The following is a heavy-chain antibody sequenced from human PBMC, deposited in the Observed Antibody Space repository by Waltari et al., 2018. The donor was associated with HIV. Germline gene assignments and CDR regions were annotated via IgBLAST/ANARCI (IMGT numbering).Heavy chain of an antibody. CDR2: ISAFDSNT. CDR3: ARDLGVRSGYDLGY. V-gene: IGHV1-18*01. D-gene: IGHD5-12*01. Sequence: QVLLVQSGAEVKEPAASVTGSCMASGYTSIRYGICWVRQAAGHGRGWMGWISAFDSNTRYAHRFQDRVTMTADTSTSTAYMERGSLRSDDTAVYYCARDLGVRSGYDLGYWGQGTLVTVSS. J-gene: IGHJ4*02. CDR1: GYTSIRYG.